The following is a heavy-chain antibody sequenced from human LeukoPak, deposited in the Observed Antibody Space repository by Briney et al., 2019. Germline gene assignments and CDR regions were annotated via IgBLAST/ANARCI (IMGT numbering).Heavy chain of an antibody. J-gene: IGHJ4*02. CDR2: IYYSGST. V-gene: IGHV4-59*01. CDR1: GGSISSYY. CDR3: ARARNIYDILTGYYTPYFDY. D-gene: IGHD3-9*01. Sequence: PSETLSLTCTVSGGSISSYYWSWIRQPPGKGLEWIGYIYYSGSTNYNPSLKSRVTISVDTSKNQFSLKLSSVTAADTAVYYCARARNIYDILTGYYTPYFDYWGQGTLVTVSS.